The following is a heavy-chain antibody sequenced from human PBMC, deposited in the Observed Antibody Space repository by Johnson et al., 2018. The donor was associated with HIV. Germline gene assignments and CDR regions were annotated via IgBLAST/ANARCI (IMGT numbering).Heavy chain of an antibody. CDR2: IRYDGSNK. Sequence: QVQLVESGGGLVKPGGSLRLSCAASGFIFSNAWMSWVRQAPGKGLEWVAFIRYDGSNKYYADSVKGRFTISRDNSKNTLYLQMNSLRAEDTAVYYCARWGGGSGWYGGAFDIWGQGTMVTVSS. CDR1: GFIFSNAW. V-gene: IGHV3-30*02. CDR3: ARWGGGSGWYGGAFDI. D-gene: IGHD6-19*01. J-gene: IGHJ3*02.